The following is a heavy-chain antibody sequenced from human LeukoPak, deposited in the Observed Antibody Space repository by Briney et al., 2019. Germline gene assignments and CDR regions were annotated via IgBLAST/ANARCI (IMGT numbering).Heavy chain of an antibody. Sequence: PGGSLRLSCAASGFTFSKAWMNWVRQAPGKGLEWVGRIYSKTAGGSTEYAAPVKGRFTISRDDSKNTLWLQMNSLKTEDTAVYYCTRGFNSDGISDFNQWGQGPWSPSPQ. V-gene: IGHV3-15*01. J-gene: IGHJ4*02. CDR3: TRGFNSDGISDFNQ. CDR1: GFTFSKAW. CDR2: IYSKTAGGST. D-gene: IGHD5-24*01.